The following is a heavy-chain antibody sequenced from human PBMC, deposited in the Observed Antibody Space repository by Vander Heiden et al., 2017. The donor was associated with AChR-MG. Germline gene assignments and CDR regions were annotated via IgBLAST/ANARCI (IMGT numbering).Heavy chain of an antibody. CDR2: IKQDGSEK. CDR3: ARDMGYSSSSYNPDFDY. V-gene: IGHV3-7*01. J-gene: IGHJ4*02. CDR1: GFTSSSHW. D-gene: IGHD6-6*01. Sequence: EVQLVESGGGLVQPGGSLRLSCAASGFTSSSHWMSWVRQAPGKGLEWVANIKQDGSEKYYVDSVKGRFTISRDNAKNSLYLQMNSLRAEDTAVYYCARDMGYSSSSYNPDFDYWGQGTLVTVSS.